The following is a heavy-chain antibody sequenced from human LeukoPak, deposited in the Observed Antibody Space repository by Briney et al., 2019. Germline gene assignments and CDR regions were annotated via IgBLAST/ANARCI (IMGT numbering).Heavy chain of an antibody. CDR1: GYSFTGYY. CDR2: INPNSGGT. J-gene: IGHJ4*02. D-gene: IGHD6-13*01. CDR3: ARADAAAGTLASDY. V-gene: IGHV1-2*02. Sequence: ASVKVSCKASGYSFTGYYMYWVRQAPAQGLEWMGWINPNSGGTNYAQNFQGRVTMTRDTSISTAYMELSRLRSDDTAVYYCARADAAAGTLASDYWGQGTLVTVSS.